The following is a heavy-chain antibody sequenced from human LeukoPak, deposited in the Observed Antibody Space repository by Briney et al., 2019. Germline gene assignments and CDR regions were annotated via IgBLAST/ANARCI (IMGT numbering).Heavy chain of an antibody. Sequence: PGGSLRLSCAASGFRFESHTMGWVRQAPGKGLEWISSITSGSTTIYYGDSVRGRFTVSRDNAENSLYLQMNNMRVSDTAVYFCARDVGDGEYFFDFWGQGTLVSVSS. V-gene: IGHV3-48*04. D-gene: IGHD3-16*01. CDR3: ARDVGDGEYFFDF. J-gene: IGHJ4*02. CDR1: GFRFESHT. CDR2: ITSGSTTI.